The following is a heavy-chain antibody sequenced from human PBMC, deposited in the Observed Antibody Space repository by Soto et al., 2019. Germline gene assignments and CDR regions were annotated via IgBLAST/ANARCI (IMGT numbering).Heavy chain of an antibody. CDR1: GGSISSGDYY. J-gene: IGHJ5*02. D-gene: IGHD3-3*01. CDR3: ARVGPFDFWSGYYPTWFTP. CDR2: IYYSGST. Sequence: SETVSLTCTFSGGSISSGDYYWSWIRQPPGTGLEWIGYIYYSGSTYYNPSPKSRVTISVDTSKNEFSLKLSSVAVADTAVYYCARVGPFDFWSGYYPTWFTPWGQATLVTGSS. V-gene: IGHV4-30-4*01.